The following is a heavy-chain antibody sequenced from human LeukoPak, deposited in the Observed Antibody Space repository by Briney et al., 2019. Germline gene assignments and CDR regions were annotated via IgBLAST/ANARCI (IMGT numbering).Heavy chain of an antibody. J-gene: IGHJ4*02. D-gene: IGHD3-22*01. V-gene: IGHV1-2*02. CDR3: ARDRDDSSDYYRETLFDY. CDR1: GYTFTGYY. CDR2: INPNSGGT. Sequence: GASVKVSCKASGYTFTGYYMHWVRQAPGQGLEWMGWINPNSGGTNYAQKFQGRVTMTRDTSISTAYMELSRLRSDDTAVYYCARDRDDSSDYYRETLFDYWGQGTLVTVSS.